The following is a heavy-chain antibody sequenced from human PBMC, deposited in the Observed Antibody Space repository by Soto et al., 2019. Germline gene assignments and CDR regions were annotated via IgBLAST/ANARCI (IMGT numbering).Heavy chain of an antibody. J-gene: IGHJ4*02. D-gene: IGHD6-19*01. V-gene: IGHV1-69*01. Sequence: QVQLVQSGAEVKKPGSSVKVSCKASGGTFSSYAISWVRQAPGQGLEWMGGIIPIFGTANYAQKFQGRGTINADESTSTAYMELSSLRSEDTAVYYCARGTPLYSSGWYYFDYWGQGTLVTVSS. CDR2: IIPIFGTA. CDR3: ARGTPLYSSGWYYFDY. CDR1: GGTFSSYA.